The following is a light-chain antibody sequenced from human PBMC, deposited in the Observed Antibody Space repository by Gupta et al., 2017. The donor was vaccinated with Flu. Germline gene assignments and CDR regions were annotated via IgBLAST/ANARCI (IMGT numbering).Light chain of an antibody. CDR1: QSVGTN. Sequence: VLTPSPATLSLSPGERATLSCRASQSVGTNLAWYQQKPGQPPRLLIYHATNRATGVPVRFSGRGSGTEFTLTISSLESEDFATYYCQQRAHWRTFGQGTKVEIK. V-gene: IGKV3-11*01. CDR2: HAT. CDR3: QQRAHWRT. J-gene: IGKJ1*01.